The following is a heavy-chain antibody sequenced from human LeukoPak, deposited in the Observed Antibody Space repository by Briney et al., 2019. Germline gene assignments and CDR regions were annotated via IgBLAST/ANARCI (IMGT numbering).Heavy chain of an antibody. D-gene: IGHD5/OR15-5a*01. Sequence: PGGSLRLSCAASGFTFTNYGMSWVRQAPGKGLEWVSATSGSGGSTYYAASVKGRFTISRDNSKNTLYLQMNSLRAEDTAVYYCAKASSTTSSREGFDYWGQGTLVTVSS. V-gene: IGHV3-23*01. CDR2: TSGSGGST. J-gene: IGHJ4*02. CDR3: AKASSTTSSREGFDY. CDR1: GFTFTNYG.